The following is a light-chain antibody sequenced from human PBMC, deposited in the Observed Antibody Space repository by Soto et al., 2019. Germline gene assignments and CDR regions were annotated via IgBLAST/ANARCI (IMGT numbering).Light chain of an antibody. CDR1: STHIGSNT. CDR3: AAWDGSLNDPVV. Sequence: QSVLTQPPSASGTPGQWVTISWTGSSTHIGSNTVNWYHQLPGRASKLLIYNHNQRPSGVPDRFSGSKSGISTSLAISGLQSEDEDDYYCAAWDGSLNDPVVFGAGTKLTVL. J-gene: IGLJ2*01. CDR2: NHN. V-gene: IGLV1-44*01.